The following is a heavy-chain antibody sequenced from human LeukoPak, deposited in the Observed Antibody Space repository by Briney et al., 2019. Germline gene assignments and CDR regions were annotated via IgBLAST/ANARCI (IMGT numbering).Heavy chain of an antibody. CDR3: AKDLGKYYDFWSGSPTGFDY. CDR1: GFTFSSHG. CDR2: IRYDGSNK. D-gene: IGHD3-3*01. J-gene: IGHJ4*02. Sequence: PGGSLRLSCAASGFTFSSHGMHWVRQAPGKGLEWVAFIRYDGSNKYYADSVKGRFTISRDNSKNTLYLQMNSLRAEDTAVYYCAKDLGKYYDFWSGSPTGFDYWGQGTLVTVSS. V-gene: IGHV3-30*02.